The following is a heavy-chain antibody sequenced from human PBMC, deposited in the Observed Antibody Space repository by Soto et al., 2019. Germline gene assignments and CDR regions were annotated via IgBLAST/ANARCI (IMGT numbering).Heavy chain of an antibody. CDR2: IIPMFGTT. V-gene: IGHV1-69*01. J-gene: IGHJ4*02. CDR3: AREIGYGDFSAALLD. D-gene: IGHD4-17*01. Sequence: QVELVQSGAAVKKPGSSVKVSCKASGDTVSKFLINWVRQAPGQGPEWMGGIIPMFGTTNYARKFRGRVTITADESTTTAYMEVGSLQTDDTAGYYCAREIGYGDFSAALLDWGQGTLVTVSS. CDR1: GDTVSKFL.